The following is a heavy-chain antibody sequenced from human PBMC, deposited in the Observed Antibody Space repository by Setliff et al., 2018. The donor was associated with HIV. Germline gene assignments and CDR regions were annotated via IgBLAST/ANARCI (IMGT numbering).Heavy chain of an antibody. CDR3: AREDYYYYGMDV. CDR1: GGSISSYY. Sequence: SETLSLTCTVSGGSISSYYWSWIRQPPGKGLEWIGYIYTSGSTNYNPSIKSRVTISVDTSKNQFSLKLGPVTAADTAVYYCAREDYYYYGMDVWGKGTTVTVSS. V-gene: IGHV4-4*08. CDR2: IYTSGST. J-gene: IGHJ6*04.